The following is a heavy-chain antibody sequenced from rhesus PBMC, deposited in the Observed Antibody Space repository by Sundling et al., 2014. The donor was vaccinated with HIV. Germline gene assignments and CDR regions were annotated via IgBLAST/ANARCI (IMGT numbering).Heavy chain of an antibody. CDR2: ISGSGGST. V-gene: IGHV4-173*01. CDR1: GGSINDNY. D-gene: IGHD1-26*01. CDR3: AREDNWNYGAFDY. Sequence: QLQLKESGPGLVKPSETLSLTCSVSGGSINDNYWSWIRQPPGKGLEWIGRISGSGGSTDYNPSLKSRVTISTDTSKNQFSLKLSSVTAADTAVYYCAREDNWNYGAFDYWGQGVLVTVSS. J-gene: IGHJ4*01.